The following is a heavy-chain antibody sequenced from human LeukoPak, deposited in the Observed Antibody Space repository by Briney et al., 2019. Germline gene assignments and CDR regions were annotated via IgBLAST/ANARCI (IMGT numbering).Heavy chain of an antibody. J-gene: IGHJ2*01. V-gene: IGHV3-23*01. D-gene: IGHD2-21*02. CDR3: AKRGGDCGGDCYSAWYSDL. Sequence: GGSLRLSCAASGFTFSSYAMSWVRQAPGKGLEWVSAISGSGGSTYYADSVKGRFTISRDNSKNTLYLQMNSLRAEDTAVYYCAKRGGDCGGDCYSAWYSDLWGRGTLVTVSS. CDR2: ISGSGGST. CDR1: GFTFSSYA.